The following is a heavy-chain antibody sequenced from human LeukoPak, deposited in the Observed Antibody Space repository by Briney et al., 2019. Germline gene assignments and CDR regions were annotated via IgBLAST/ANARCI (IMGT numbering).Heavy chain of an antibody. V-gene: IGHV3-74*01. CDR1: GFTFSNYW. CDR2: SNSDGINT. CDR3: ARLREIPVFGVVTKSTSYFDY. D-gene: IGHD3-3*01. J-gene: IGHJ4*02. Sequence: GGSLRLSCAASGFTFSNYWMHWFLQAPGKGLVWVSRSNSDGINTSYADSVKGRFTISRDNAKNTLNLQMNSLRAEDTAVYYCARLREIPVFGVVTKSTSYFDYWGQGTLVTVSS.